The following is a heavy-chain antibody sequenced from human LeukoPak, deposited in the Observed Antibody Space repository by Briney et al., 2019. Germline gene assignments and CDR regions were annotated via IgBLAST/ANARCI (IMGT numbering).Heavy chain of an antibody. V-gene: IGHV1-69*13. CDR1: GGTFSSYA. D-gene: IGHD5-18*01. J-gene: IGHJ4*02. Sequence: EASVKVSCKASGGTFSSYAISWVRLAPGQGLEWMGGIIPIFGTANYAQKFQGRVTITADESTSTAYMELSSLRSEDTAVYYCARDQGYSYGPRKYYFDYWGQGTLVTVSS. CDR2: IIPIFGTA. CDR3: ARDQGYSYGPRKYYFDY.